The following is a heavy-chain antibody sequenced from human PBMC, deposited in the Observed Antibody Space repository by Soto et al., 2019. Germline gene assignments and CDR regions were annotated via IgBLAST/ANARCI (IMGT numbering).Heavy chain of an antibody. Sequence: QVQLVESGGGVVQPGRSLRLSCAASGFTFSSYGMNWVRQAPGKGLEWVAVISYDGSNKYYADSVKGRFTISRDNSKNTLYMQMNSLRAEDTAVYYCAKDLVGGVRYYYGMDVWGQGTTVTVSS. J-gene: IGHJ6*02. CDR2: ISYDGSNK. CDR3: AKDLVGGVRYYYGMDV. D-gene: IGHD1-26*01. CDR1: GFTFSSYG. V-gene: IGHV3-30*18.